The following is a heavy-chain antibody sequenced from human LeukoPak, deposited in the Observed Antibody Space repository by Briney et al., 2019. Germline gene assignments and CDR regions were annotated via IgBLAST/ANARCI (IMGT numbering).Heavy chain of an antibody. CDR3: ARMGVSGSYYGYYYYMDV. J-gene: IGHJ6*03. CDR2: INSDGSST. CDR1: GFTFSSYW. Sequence: GGFLRLSCAASGFTFSSYWMHWVRQAPGKGLVWVSRINSDGSSTSYADSVKGRFTISRDNAKNTLYLQMNSLRAEDAAVYYCARMGVSGSYYGYYYYMDVWGKGTTVTISS. V-gene: IGHV3-74*01. D-gene: IGHD3-10*01.